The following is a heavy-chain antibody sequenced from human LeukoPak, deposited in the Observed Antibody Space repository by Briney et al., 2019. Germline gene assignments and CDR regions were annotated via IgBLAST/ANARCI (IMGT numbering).Heavy chain of an antibody. D-gene: IGHD6-13*01. V-gene: IGHV3-20*04. CDR1: GFSFDDYG. CDR3: ARSKRGAAAGSFDY. Sequence: GGSLRLSCAASGFSFDDYGMSWVRQAPGKGLEWVSGINWNGGSTGYADSVKGRFTISRDNAKNSLYLQMNSLRAEDTALYYCARSKRGAAAGSFDYWGQGTLVTVSS. CDR2: INWNGGST. J-gene: IGHJ4*02.